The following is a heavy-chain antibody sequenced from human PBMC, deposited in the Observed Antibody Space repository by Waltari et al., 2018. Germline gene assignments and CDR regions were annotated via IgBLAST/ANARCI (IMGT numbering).Heavy chain of an antibody. J-gene: IGHJ4*02. V-gene: IGHV3-23*01. CDR1: GFTFSRFA. D-gene: IGHD6-19*01. Sequence: QLLESGGGLVEPGGSLRLSCVGSGFTFSRFAISWVRQAPGKGLEWVSAFRNAGGTYYAASVGGRFTVIRDDDKSTLYMQMDDLRVEDTAVYYCAKDHPTSGWPAFEVGGQGTVVTVSS. CDR3: AKDHPTSGWPAFEV. CDR2: FRNAGGT.